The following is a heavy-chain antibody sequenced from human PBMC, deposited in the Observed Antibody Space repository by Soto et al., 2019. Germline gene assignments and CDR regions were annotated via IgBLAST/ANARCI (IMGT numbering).Heavy chain of an antibody. D-gene: IGHD2-2*01. CDR1: GFTFSSYS. V-gene: IGHV3-48*01. J-gene: IGHJ6*02. CDR3: ARDSSNSGCVGACYYYGMDV. CDR2: ISSSSSTI. Sequence: PGGSLRLSCAASGFTFSSYSMNWVRQAPGKGLEWVSYISSSSSTIYYADSVKGRFTISRDNAKTSLYLQMNSLRGEDTAVYYCARDSSNSGCVGACYYYGMDVWGQGTTVTVSS.